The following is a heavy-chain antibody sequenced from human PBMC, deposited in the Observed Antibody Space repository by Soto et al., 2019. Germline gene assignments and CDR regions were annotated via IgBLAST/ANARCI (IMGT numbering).Heavy chain of an antibody. CDR3: ARVRGAAAGADTEYYYYYYGMDV. V-gene: IGHV1-18*01. CDR1: GYTFTSYG. J-gene: IGHJ6*02. CDR2: ISAYNGNT. D-gene: IGHD6-13*01. Sequence: ASVKVSCKASGYTFTSYGISWVRQAPGQGLEWMGWISAYNGNTNYAQKLQGRVTMTTDTSTSTAYMELRSLRSDDTAVYYCARVRGAAAGADTEYYYYYYGMDVWGQGTTVTVSS.